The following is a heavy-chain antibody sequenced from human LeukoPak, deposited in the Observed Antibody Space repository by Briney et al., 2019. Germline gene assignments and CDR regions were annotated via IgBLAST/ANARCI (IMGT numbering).Heavy chain of an antibody. CDR1: GGTFSSYA. Sequence: SVKVSCKASGGTFSSYAISWVRQAPGQGLEWMGGIIPIFGTANYAQKFQGRVTITADESTSTAYMELSSLRSEDTAVYYCARVLRGYGDYLNWFDPSGQETLVTVSS. J-gene: IGHJ5*02. CDR2: IIPIFGTA. CDR3: ARVLRGYGDYLNWFDP. V-gene: IGHV1-69*13. D-gene: IGHD4-17*01.